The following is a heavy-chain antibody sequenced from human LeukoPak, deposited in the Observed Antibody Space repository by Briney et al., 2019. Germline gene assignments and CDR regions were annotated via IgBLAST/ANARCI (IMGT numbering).Heavy chain of an antibody. CDR2: ISWNSGSI. D-gene: IGHD3-10*01. CDR3: AKDATYYYGSGSYYYYYMDV. J-gene: IGHJ6*03. Sequence: PGGSLRLPCAASGFTFDDYAMHWVRQAPGKGLEWVSGISWNSGSIGYADSVKGRFTISRDNAKNSLYLQMNSLRAEDTALYYCAKDATYYYGSGSYYYYYMDVWGKGTTVTISS. V-gene: IGHV3-9*01. CDR1: GFTFDDYA.